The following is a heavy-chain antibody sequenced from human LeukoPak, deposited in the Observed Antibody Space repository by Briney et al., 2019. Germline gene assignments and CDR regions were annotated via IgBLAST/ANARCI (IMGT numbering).Heavy chain of an antibody. CDR3: ARVRSGYYFDY. J-gene: IGHJ4*02. Sequence: PSETLSLTCTVSGGSISSYYWSWIRQPPGKGLEWVGYIYYSGSTNYNPSLKSRVTISVDTSKNQFSLNLSSVTAADTAVYYCARVRSGYYFDYWSQGTLVTVSS. CDR2: IYYSGST. CDR1: GGSISSYY. V-gene: IGHV4-59*08. D-gene: IGHD3-10*01.